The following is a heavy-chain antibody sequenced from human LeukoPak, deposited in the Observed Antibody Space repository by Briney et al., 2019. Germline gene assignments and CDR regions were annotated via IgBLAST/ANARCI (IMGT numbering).Heavy chain of an antibody. CDR2: ISSSGSTI. CDR1: GFTFSDYY. Sequence: PGGSLRLSCAASGFTFSDYYMRWIRQAPGKGLEWVSYISSSGSTIYYADSVKGRFTISRDNAKNSLYLQMNSLRAEDTAVYYCASAGRYQRGYSGYDTFDYWGQGTLVTVSS. CDR3: ASAGRYQRGYSGYDTFDY. D-gene: IGHD5-12*01. V-gene: IGHV3-11*01. J-gene: IGHJ4*02.